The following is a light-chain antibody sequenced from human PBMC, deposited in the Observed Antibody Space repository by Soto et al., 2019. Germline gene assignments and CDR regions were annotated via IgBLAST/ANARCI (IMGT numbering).Light chain of an antibody. CDR2: KAS. J-gene: IGKJ4*01. CDR3: QQYKSYSLT. V-gene: IGKV1-5*03. CDR1: QGTSSY. Sequence: DIQMTQSPSSLSASVEDRVIITCRASQGTSSYLAWYQLKQGKAPKFLIYKASSLESGVPSRFSGSGSETEFTLTISSLQPEDFATYYCQQYKSYSLTFGGGTKVDIK.